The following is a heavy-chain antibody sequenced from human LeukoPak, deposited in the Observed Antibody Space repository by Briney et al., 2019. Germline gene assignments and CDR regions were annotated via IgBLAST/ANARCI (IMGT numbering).Heavy chain of an antibody. Sequence: SETLSLTCTVSGGSISSYYWTWIRQPPGKGLEWNGYIYYSGSTNYNPSLKSRVTISLDTSKNQFSLKLNSMTAADTAVYYCARRVATTGIYAYDIWGQGTMVTVSS. D-gene: IGHD1-1*01. CDR1: GGSISSYY. CDR3: ARRVATTGIYAYDI. V-gene: IGHV4-59*01. J-gene: IGHJ3*02. CDR2: IYYSGST.